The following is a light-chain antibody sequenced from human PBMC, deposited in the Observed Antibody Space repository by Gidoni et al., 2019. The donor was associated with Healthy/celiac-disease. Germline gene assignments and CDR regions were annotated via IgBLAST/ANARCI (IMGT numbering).Light chain of an antibody. V-gene: IGKV3-20*01. CDR2: GAS. Sequence: ELVLTQSPGTLSLSPGESATLSCRAIQSVISSYLAWYQQKPGPAPSLLIYGASSRATGIPDRFSGSGSGTDFTLTISRLEPEDFAVYYCQQYGSSRSTFGGGTKVEIK. CDR1: QSVISSY. J-gene: IGKJ4*01. CDR3: QQYGSSRST.